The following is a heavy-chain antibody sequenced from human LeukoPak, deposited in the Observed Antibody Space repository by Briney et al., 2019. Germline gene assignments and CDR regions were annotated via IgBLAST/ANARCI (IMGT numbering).Heavy chain of an antibody. CDR1: GYTFTIYG. Sequence: ASVKVSCKASGYTFTIYGISWVRQAPGQGLEWMGWISAYNGNTNYAQKLQGRVTMTTDTSTSTAYMELRSLRSDDTAVYYCAREYCSGGSCYAYDYWGQGTLVTVSS. CDR3: AREYCSGGSCYAYDY. CDR2: ISAYNGNT. D-gene: IGHD2-15*01. J-gene: IGHJ4*02. V-gene: IGHV1-18*01.